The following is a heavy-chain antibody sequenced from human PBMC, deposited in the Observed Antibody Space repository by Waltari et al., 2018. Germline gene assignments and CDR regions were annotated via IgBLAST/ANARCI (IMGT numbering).Heavy chain of an antibody. CDR3: ATVANIDY. V-gene: IGHV1-69-2*01. CDR1: GYTFTDYY. Sequence: EVQLVQSGGEVKKPASTVKISCKASGYTFTDYYMHWVQQAPGKGLEWMGRVTPENGRTKNAGKFQGRTTNTAVTSTDTAYMELSSLRSEDTAVYYCATVANIDYWGQGTLVTVSS. CDR2: VTPENGRT. J-gene: IGHJ4*02.